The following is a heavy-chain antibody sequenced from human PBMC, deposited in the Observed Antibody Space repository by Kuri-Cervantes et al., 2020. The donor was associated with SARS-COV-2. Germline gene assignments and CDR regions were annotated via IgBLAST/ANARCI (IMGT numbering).Heavy chain of an antibody. J-gene: IGHJ2*01. CDR3: AKESWYEDARLGYFDL. Sequence: GGSLRLSCAVSGFTFDDYAMHWVRQATGKGLEWVSGISWNSGSIGYADSVKGRFTISRDNAKNSLYLQMNSLRAEDTALYYCAKESWYEDARLGYFDLWGRGTLVTVSS. V-gene: IGHV3-9*01. D-gene: IGHD2-15*01. CDR1: GFTFDDYA. CDR2: ISWNSGSI.